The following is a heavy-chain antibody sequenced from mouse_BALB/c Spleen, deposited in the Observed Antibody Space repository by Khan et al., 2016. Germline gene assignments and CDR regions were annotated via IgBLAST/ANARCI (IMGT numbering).Heavy chain of an antibody. J-gene: IGHJ4*01. Sequence: QVQLQQPGAELVRPGASVKLSCKASGYTFTSYWINWVRQRPGQGLEWIGNIYPSDRYTNYNQKFKDKATLTVDKSSNKAYMQLSSPTSEDSAVYYCTRDGVRRRSYAMDYWGQGTSVTVPS. CDR3: TRDGVRRRSYAMDY. V-gene: IGHV1-69*02. D-gene: IGHD2-14*01. CDR2: IYPSDRYT. CDR1: GYTFTSYW.